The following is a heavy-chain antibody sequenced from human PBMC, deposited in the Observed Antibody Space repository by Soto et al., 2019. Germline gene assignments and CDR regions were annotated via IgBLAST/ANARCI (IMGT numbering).Heavy chain of an antibody. CDR3: ARDDCSSTSCYYGGDAFDI. V-gene: IGHV4-59*01. J-gene: IGHJ3*02. CDR2: IYYSGST. Sequence: SETLSLTCTVSGGSISSYYWSWIRQPPGKGLEWIGYIYYSGSTNYNPSLKSRVTISVDTSKNQFSLKLSSVTAADTAVYYCARDDCSSTSCYYGGDAFDIWGQGTMVTV. D-gene: IGHD2-2*01. CDR1: GGSISSYY.